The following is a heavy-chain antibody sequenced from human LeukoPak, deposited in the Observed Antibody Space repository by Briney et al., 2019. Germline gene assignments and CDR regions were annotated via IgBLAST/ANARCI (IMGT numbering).Heavy chain of an antibody. CDR2: IYHSGST. J-gene: IGHJ5*02. Sequence: SETLSLTCAVSGYSISSGYYWGWIRQPPGKGLEWIGSIYHSGSTYYNPSLKSRVTISVDTSKNQFSLKLSSVTAADTAVYYCARHAKRDMVVEGQFDPWGQGTLVTLSS. CDR1: GYSISSGYY. D-gene: IGHD2-15*01. V-gene: IGHV4-38-2*01. CDR3: ARHAKRDMVVEGQFDP.